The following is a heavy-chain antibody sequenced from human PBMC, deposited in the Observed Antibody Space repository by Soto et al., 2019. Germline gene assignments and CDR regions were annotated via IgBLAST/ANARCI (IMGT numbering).Heavy chain of an antibody. J-gene: IGHJ6*02. D-gene: IGHD2-2*01. CDR2: IYYSGST. CDR1: GGSISSYY. CDR3: ARAVYCTTANCWDDFHYYNIDV. Sequence: SETLSLTCTVSGGSISSYYWSWIRQPPGKGLEWIGYIYYSGSTNYNPSLKSRVTISVDTSKNQFSLKLSSVTAADTAVYYCARAVYCTTANCWDDFHYYNIDVWGQGTAVTVSS. V-gene: IGHV4-59*01.